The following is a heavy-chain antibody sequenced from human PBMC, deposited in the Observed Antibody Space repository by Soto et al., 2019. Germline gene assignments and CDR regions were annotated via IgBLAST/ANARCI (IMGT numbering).Heavy chain of an antibody. Sequence: SVKVSCKASGGTFSSYAISWVRQAPGQGLEWMGGIIPIFGTANYAQKFQGRVTITADESTSTAYMELSSLRSEDTAVYYCARDWARGLAMDKGAVDYYGMDVWGQGTTVTVSS. D-gene: IGHD3-10*01. CDR3: ARDWARGLAMDKGAVDYYGMDV. CDR1: GGTFSSYA. J-gene: IGHJ6*02. CDR2: IIPIFGTA. V-gene: IGHV1-69*13.